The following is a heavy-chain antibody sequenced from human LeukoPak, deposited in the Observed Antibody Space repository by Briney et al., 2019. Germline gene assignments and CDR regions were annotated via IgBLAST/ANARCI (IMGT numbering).Heavy chain of an antibody. J-gene: IGHJ4*02. CDR1: GFTFSSYG. CDR3: AKDHSRGWYFDY. V-gene: IGHV3-30*18. Sequence: PGRSLRLSCAASGFTFSSYGMHWVRQAPGKGLEWVAVISYDGSNKYYADSVKGRFTISRDNSKNTLYLQMNSLRAEDTAVYYCAKDHSRGWYFDYWGQGTLATVSS. CDR2: ISYDGSNK. D-gene: IGHD6-19*01.